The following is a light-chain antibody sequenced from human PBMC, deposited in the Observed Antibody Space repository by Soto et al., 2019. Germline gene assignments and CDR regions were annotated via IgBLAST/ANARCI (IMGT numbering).Light chain of an antibody. CDR1: ETVSSSY. V-gene: IGKV3D-20*01. Sequence: EIVLTQSPGTLSLSPGERATLSCKASETVSSSYIAWYQQKPGLAPRLLIHDSSTRASGIPDRFSGSKSGTDFTLTIRGLEPEDVEVYYCQQSSIFPITSGHRTRFEI. CDR3: QQSSIFPIT. J-gene: IGKJ5*01. CDR2: DSS.